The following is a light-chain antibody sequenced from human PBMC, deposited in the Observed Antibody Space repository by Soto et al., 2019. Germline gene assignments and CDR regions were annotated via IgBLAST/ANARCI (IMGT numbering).Light chain of an antibody. CDR1: SSNIGRNS. Sequence: QSVVTQAPSVSGTPGQRVTITCSGSSSNIGRNSVNWYQHLPGTAPKLLTHGNNHRPSGVPDRFSGSKSGTSASLAISGLQPEDEADYCCAAWDDSLNEYVFGDGTKVTV. V-gene: IGLV1-44*01. CDR3: AAWDDSLNEYV. J-gene: IGLJ1*01. CDR2: GNN.